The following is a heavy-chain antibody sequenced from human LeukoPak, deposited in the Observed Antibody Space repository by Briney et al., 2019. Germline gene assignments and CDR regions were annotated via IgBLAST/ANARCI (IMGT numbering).Heavy chain of an antibody. CDR1: GFTFSSYW. J-gene: IGHJ4*02. CDR3: ARARYGGNYYFDY. V-gene: IGHV3-74*01. CDR2: INSDGSST. Sequence: AGGSLRLSCAASGFTFSSYWMHWVRHAPGKGLVWVSRINSDGSSTSYADSVKGRFTISRDKAKNTLYLQMNSLRAEDTAVYYCARARYGGNYYFDYWGQGTLVTVSS. D-gene: IGHD4-23*01.